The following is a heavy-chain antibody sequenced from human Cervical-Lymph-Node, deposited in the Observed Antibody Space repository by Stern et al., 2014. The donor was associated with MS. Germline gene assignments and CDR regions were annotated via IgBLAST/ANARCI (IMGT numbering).Heavy chain of an antibody. CDR2: ISAYNGNT. D-gene: IGHD1-1*01. CDR3: ARAAGILDF. V-gene: IGHV1-18*01. Sequence: VQLVQSGDEVKKPGASVKVSCKASGYTFTNYGITWLRQAPGQGLEGMGWISAYNGNTNYEQNLQGRVTMTTDTSTSTVYMELRSLRSDDAAVYYCARAAGILDFWGQGTLVIVSS. CDR1: GYTFTNYG. J-gene: IGHJ4*02.